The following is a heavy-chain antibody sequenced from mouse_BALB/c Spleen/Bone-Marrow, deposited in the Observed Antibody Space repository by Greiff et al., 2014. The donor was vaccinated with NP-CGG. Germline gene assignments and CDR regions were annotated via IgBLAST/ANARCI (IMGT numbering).Heavy chain of an antibody. J-gene: IGHJ4*01. CDR3: AREPHYYAMDY. Sequence: VQLQQSGPGLVAPPQSLSITCTVSGFSLTGYGVNWVRQPPGKGLEWLGMIWGDGSTDYNSALKSRLSISKDNSKSQVFLKMNSLQTDDTARYYCAREPHYYAMDYWGQGTSVTVSS. V-gene: IGHV2-6-7*01. CDR1: GFSLTGYG. CDR2: IWGDGST.